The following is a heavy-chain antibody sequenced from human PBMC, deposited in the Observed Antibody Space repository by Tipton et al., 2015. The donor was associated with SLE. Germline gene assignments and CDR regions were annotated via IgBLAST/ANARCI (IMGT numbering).Heavy chain of an antibody. V-gene: IGHV4-39*01. J-gene: IGHJ4*02. Sequence: LRLSCTVSGGSISSSSYYWGWIRQPPGKGLEWIGSYYYSGSAAYNPSLKSRVTISVDTSKDQFSLRLTSVTAADTAVYYCARGSPTGTTRLDYWGRGTLVTVSS. CDR2: YYYSGSA. CDR3: ARGSPTGTTRLDY. CDR1: GGSISSSSYY. D-gene: IGHD1-7*01.